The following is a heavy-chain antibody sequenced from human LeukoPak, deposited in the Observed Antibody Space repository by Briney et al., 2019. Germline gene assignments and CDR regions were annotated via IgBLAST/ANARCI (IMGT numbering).Heavy chain of an antibody. Sequence: GASVKVSCKVSEYTLTELSMHWVRQAPGKGLEWLGGFDPEDGEIIYAQKFQGRVTMSDDTSTDTAYMELGSPRSDDTAVYYCAADRGDYSGSYWTAFDIWGQGTMVTVSS. D-gene: IGHD1-26*01. J-gene: IGHJ3*02. CDR3: AADRGDYSGSYWTAFDI. V-gene: IGHV1-24*01. CDR1: EYTLTELS. CDR2: FDPEDGEI.